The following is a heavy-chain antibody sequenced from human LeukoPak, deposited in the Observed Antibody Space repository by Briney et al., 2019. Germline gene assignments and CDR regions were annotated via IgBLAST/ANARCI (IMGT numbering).Heavy chain of an antibody. D-gene: IGHD3-22*01. Sequence: ASVKVSFKASGGTFTSYAISWVRQAPGQGLEWMGGIIPIFGTANHAQKFQGRVTITADESTSTAYMELSSLRSEDTAVYYCARDGERQTYYYDSSGSFFDYWGQGNLVTVSS. V-gene: IGHV1-69*13. J-gene: IGHJ4*02. CDR3: ARDGERQTYYYDSSGSFFDY. CDR2: IIPIFGTA. CDR1: GGTFTSYA.